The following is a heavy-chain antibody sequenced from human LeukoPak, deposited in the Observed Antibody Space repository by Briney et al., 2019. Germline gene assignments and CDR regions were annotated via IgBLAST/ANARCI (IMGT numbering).Heavy chain of an antibody. CDR1: GFTFSNAW. CDR2: ISSSGSTI. J-gene: IGHJ6*04. D-gene: IGHD3-10*02. Sequence: AGGSLRLSCAASGFTFSNAWMSWVRQAPGKGLEWVSYISSSGSTIYYADSVKGRFTISRDNAKNSLYLQMNSLRAEDTAVYYCAELGITMIGGVWGKGTTVTISS. V-gene: IGHV3-11*04. CDR3: AELGITMIGGV.